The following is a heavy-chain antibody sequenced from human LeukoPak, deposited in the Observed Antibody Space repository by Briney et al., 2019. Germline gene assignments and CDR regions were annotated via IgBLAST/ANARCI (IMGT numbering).Heavy chain of an antibody. V-gene: IGHV4-34*01. J-gene: IGHJ5*02. CDR3: ARVSRNYYDSSGYYYANWFDP. Sequence: SETLSLTCAVYGGSFSGYYWSWIRQPPGKGLEWIGEINHSGSTNYNPSLKSRVTISVDTSKNQFSLKLSSVTAADTAVCYCARVSRNYYDSSGYYYANWFDPWGQGTLVTVSS. D-gene: IGHD3-22*01. CDR2: INHSGST. CDR1: GGSFSGYY.